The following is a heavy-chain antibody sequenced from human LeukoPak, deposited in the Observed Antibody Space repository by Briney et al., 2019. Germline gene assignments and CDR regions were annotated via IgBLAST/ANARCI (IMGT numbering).Heavy chain of an antibody. J-gene: IGHJ4*02. V-gene: IGHV3-49*04. Sequence: GGSLRLSCTASGFTFGDYTMSWVRQAPGKGLEWVGFIRSKAYGGTTEYAASVKGRFTISRDDSKSIAYLQMNSLKTEDTAVYYCTKSPKWGSLFDYWGQGTLATVSS. CDR1: GFTFGDYT. D-gene: IGHD7-27*01. CDR2: IRSKAYGGTT. CDR3: TKSPKWGSLFDY.